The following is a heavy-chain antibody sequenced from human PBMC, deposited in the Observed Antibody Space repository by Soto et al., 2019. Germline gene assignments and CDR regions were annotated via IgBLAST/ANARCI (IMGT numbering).Heavy chain of an antibody. Sequence: VQLVESGGGLVQPGRSLRLSCAASGFTFDDYAMHWVRQAPGKGLEWVSGISWNSGSIGYADSVKGRFTISRDNAKNSLYLQMNSLRAEDTALYYCAKEAKQITMVRGVITYYFDYWGQGTLVTVSS. CDR2: ISWNSGSI. CDR1: GFTFDDYA. CDR3: AKEAKQITMVRGVITYYFDY. J-gene: IGHJ4*02. D-gene: IGHD3-10*01. V-gene: IGHV3-9*01.